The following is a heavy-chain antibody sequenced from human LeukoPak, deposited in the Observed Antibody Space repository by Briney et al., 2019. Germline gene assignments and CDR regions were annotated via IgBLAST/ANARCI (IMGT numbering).Heavy chain of an antibody. J-gene: IGHJ6*02. CDR2: LSAYNGNT. V-gene: IGHV1-18*01. CDR3: ARDIVVVPAPYYYYGMDG. D-gene: IGHD2-2*01. Sequence: ASVKVSCKASGYTFASYGISWVRQAPGQGLEWMGWLSAYNGNTNYAQKLQGRVTMTTDTSTSTAYMELRSLRSDDTAVYYCARDIVVVPAPYYYYGMDGWGQGTTVTVSS. CDR1: GYTFASYG.